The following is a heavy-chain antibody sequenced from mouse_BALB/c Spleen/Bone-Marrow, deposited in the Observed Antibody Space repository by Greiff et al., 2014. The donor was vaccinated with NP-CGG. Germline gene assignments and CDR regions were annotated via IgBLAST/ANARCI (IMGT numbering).Heavy chain of an antibody. J-gene: IGHJ4*01. CDR1: GFTFSCFG. D-gene: IGHD2-2*01. V-gene: IGHV5-17*02. CDR3: ARWGYHYAMDY. CDR2: ISSGSSNI. Sequence: EVKLMESGGGLVQPGGSRKLSRAASGFTFSCFGMHWVRRAPEKGLEWVAYISSGSSNINYADTVKGRFTISRDNPKNTLFLQMTSLRSEDTAMYYCARWGYHYAMDYWGQGTSVTVSS.